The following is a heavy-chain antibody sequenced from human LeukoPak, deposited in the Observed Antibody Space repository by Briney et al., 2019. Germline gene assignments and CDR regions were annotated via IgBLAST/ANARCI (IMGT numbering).Heavy chain of an antibody. V-gene: IGHV4-59*01. CDR3: AREGISGTHLNWFDP. D-gene: IGHD1-20*01. Sequence: KSSETLSLTCTVSGGSISSYYWSWIRQPPRKGLEWIGHIYGSGSTNYNPSLKSRVTLSVDTSKNQFSLKLSSVTAEDTAVYYCAREGISGTHLNWFDPWGQGTLVTVSS. J-gene: IGHJ5*02. CDR1: GGSISSYY. CDR2: IYGSGST.